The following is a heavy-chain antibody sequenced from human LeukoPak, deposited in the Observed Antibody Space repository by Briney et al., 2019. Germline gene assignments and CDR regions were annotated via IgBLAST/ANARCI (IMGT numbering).Heavy chain of an antibody. CDR3: ARAGTATGLDD. CDR1: GGTFSSYA. Sequence: ASVKVSCKASGGTFSSYALSWVRQAPGQGLEWMGRIIPVLGTANYAQKFQGRVTITADKSTSTAYMELSSLRSEDTAVYYCARAGTATGLDDWGQGTLVTVSS. V-gene: IGHV1-69*04. D-gene: IGHD2-15*01. CDR2: IIPVLGTA. J-gene: IGHJ4*02.